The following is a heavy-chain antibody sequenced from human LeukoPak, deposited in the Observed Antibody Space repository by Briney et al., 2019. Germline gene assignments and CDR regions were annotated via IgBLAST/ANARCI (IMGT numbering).Heavy chain of an antibody. CDR3: ARRAGAYSHPYDY. V-gene: IGHV3-23*01. Sequence: GGSLRLSCAASGFTFSSFGMSWVRQAPGKGLEWVSGISGSGGSTYYADSVKGRFTISRDNSKNTLYLQMNSLRAEDTAVYYCARRAGAYSHPYDYWGQGTLVTVSS. CDR1: GFTFSSFG. J-gene: IGHJ4*02. D-gene: IGHD4/OR15-4a*01. CDR2: ISGSGGST.